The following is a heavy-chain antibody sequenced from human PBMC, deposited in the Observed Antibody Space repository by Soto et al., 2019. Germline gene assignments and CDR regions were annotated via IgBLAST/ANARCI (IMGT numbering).Heavy chain of an antibody. CDR3: AKVRGQELRAYFDY. Sequence: GGSLRFSCAASGFTFSSYAMHWVRQAPGKGLEWVAIISFDGSNKFYTDSVKGRFTISRDNSKNTLYLEMNSLRAEDTAVYYCAKVRGQELRAYFDYWGQGTLVTVSS. V-gene: IGHV3-30*18. D-gene: IGHD4-4*01. J-gene: IGHJ4*02. CDR2: ISFDGSNK. CDR1: GFTFSSYA.